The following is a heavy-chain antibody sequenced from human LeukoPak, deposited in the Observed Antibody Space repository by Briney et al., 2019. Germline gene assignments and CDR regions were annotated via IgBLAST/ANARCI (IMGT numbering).Heavy chain of an antibody. D-gene: IGHD6-19*01. CDR2: IKQDGSEK. CDR1: GFTFSSYW. J-gene: IGHJ4*02. Sequence: GGSLRLSCAASGFTFSSYWMSWVRQAPGKGLEWVANIKQDGSEKYYVDSVKGRFTISRDNAKNSLYLRMNSLRAEDTAVYYCARERAVAAFDYWGQGTLVTVSS. CDR3: ARERAVAAFDY. V-gene: IGHV3-7*01.